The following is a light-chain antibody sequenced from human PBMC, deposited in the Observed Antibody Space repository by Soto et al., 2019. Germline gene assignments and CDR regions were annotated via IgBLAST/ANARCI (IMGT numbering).Light chain of an antibody. V-gene: IGLV2-14*03. J-gene: IGLJ2*01. CDR2: DVS. Sequence: QSALTQPASVSGSPGQSITISCTGPSSDVGGYNSVSWYQQHPGKAPKLMIYDVSNRPSGVSNRFSGSKSVNTASLTISGLQAEDEADYYCSSYTSSSTVVFGGGTKLTVL. CDR1: SSDVGGYNS. CDR3: SSYTSSSTVV.